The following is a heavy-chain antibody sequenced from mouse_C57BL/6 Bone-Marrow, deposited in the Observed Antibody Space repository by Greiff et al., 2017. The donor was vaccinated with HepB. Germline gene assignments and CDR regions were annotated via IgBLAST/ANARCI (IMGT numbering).Heavy chain of an antibody. CDR1: GYTFTSYG. Sequence: VQLVESGAELARPGASVKLSCKASGYTFTSYGISWVKQRTGQGLEWIGEIYPRSGNTYYNEKFKGKATLTADKSSSTAYMELRSLTSEDSAVYFCARGPYYYGSSYDYFDDWGQGTTLTVSS. CDR2: IYPRSGNT. J-gene: IGHJ2*01. V-gene: IGHV1-81*01. CDR3: ARGPYYYGSSYDYFDD. D-gene: IGHD1-1*01.